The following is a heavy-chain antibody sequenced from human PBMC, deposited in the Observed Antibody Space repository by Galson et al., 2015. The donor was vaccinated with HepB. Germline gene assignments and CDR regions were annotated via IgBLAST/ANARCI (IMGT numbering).Heavy chain of an antibody. CDR2: INPNSGGT. Sequence: SVKVSCKASGYTFTGYYMHWVRQAPGQGLEWMGWINPNSGGTNYAQKFQGWVTMTRDTSISTAYMELSRLRSDDTAVYYCARSSYGSGSYQRMLDPWGQGTLVTVSS. CDR1: GYTFTGYY. J-gene: IGHJ5*02. CDR3: ARSSYGSGSYQRMLDP. D-gene: IGHD3-10*01. V-gene: IGHV1-2*04.